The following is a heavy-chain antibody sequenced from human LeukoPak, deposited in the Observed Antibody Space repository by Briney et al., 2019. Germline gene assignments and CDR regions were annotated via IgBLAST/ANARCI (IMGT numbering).Heavy chain of an antibody. CDR1: VYTFTGYY. Sequence: ASVKVSCKASVYTFTGYYIHWVRQAPGQGLEWMGWINPSTGGTNYAQKFQGRVTMTRDTSISTAYMELSRLRSDDTAVYFCARVGEYGSGSYLVYWGQGTLVTVSS. V-gene: IGHV1-2*02. CDR2: INPSTGGT. CDR3: ARVGEYGSGSYLVY. J-gene: IGHJ4*02. D-gene: IGHD3-10*01.